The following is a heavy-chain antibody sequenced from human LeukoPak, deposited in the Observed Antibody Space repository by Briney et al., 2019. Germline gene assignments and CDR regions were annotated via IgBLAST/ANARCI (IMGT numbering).Heavy chain of an antibody. V-gene: IGHV3-74*01. CDR1: GFTFSSYW. J-gene: IGHJ4*02. CDR2: INSDGSST. D-gene: IGHD2-2*01. CDR3: ARDPDIVVVPAAILGY. Sequence: GGSLRLPCAASGFTFSSYWMHWVRQAPGKGLVWVSRINSDGSSTSYADSVKGRFTISRDNAKNTLYLQMNSLRAEDTAVYYCARDPDIVVVPAAILGYWGQGTLVTVSS.